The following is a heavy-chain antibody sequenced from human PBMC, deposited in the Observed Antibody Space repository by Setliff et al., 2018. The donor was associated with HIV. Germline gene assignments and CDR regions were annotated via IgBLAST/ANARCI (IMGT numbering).Heavy chain of an antibody. Sequence: ASVKVSCKVSGYTLTELSRHWVRQAPGKGLEWMGGFDPEDGETIYAQKFQGRVTMTEDTSTDTAYMELSSLRSEDTAVYYCATFDPFYYDSSGYPRAFDIWGQGTMVTVSS. D-gene: IGHD3-22*01. CDR1: GYTLTELS. CDR3: ATFDPFYYDSSGYPRAFDI. V-gene: IGHV1-24*01. CDR2: FDPEDGET. J-gene: IGHJ3*02.